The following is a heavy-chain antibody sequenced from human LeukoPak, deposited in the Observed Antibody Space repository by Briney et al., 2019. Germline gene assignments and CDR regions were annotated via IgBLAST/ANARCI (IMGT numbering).Heavy chain of an antibody. CDR1: GYSFTTYW. Sequence: GESLRISCKGSGYSFTTYWISWVRQMPGKGLEWMGRIDPSDSCTNYSPSFQGHVTISADKSISTAYLQWSSLKASDTAMYYCARHVRWPFDYWGQGTLVTVSS. J-gene: IGHJ4*02. CDR2: IDPSDSCT. CDR3: ARHVRWPFDY. D-gene: IGHD4-23*01. V-gene: IGHV5-10-1*01.